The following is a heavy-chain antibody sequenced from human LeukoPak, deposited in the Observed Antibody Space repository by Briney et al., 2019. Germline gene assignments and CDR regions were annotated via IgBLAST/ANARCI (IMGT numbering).Heavy chain of an antibody. J-gene: IGHJ6*02. Sequence: PGGSLRLSCAASGFTFSDYYMSWIRQAPGKGLEWVSYISSSGSTIYYADSVKGRFTISRDNAKNSLYLQMNSLRAEDTAVYYCARDYSYGYPPGYYYYGMDVWGQGTTVTVSS. D-gene: IGHD5-18*01. CDR2: ISSSGSTI. CDR1: GFTFSDYY. V-gene: IGHV3-11*01. CDR3: ARDYSYGYPPGYYYYGMDV.